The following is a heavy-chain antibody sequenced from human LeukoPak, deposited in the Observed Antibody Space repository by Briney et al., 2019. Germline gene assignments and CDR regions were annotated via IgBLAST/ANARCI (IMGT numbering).Heavy chain of an antibody. Sequence: GASVKVSCKASGYTFTGYYMHWVRQAPGQGLEWMGWINPNSGGTNYAQKFQGRVTMTRDTSISTAYMELSRLRSDDTAVYYCARVRGIVAAIRDVWGQGTLVTVSS. V-gene: IGHV1-2*02. CDR1: GYTFTGYY. J-gene: IGHJ4*02. D-gene: IGHD2-2*02. CDR3: ARVRGIVAAIRDV. CDR2: INPNSGGT.